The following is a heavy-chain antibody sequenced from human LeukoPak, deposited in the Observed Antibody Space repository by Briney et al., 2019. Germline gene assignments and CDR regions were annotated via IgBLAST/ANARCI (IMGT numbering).Heavy chain of an antibody. J-gene: IGHJ4*02. V-gene: IGHV3-30*02. CDR2: IRYDGSNK. Sequence: PGGSLRLSCAASGFTFSSYDMHWVRQAPGKGLEWVAFIRYDGSNKYYADSVKGRFTISRDNSKNTLYLQMNSLRAEDTAEYYCAKDRTYCSSTNCYGTYYFDYWGQGTLVTVSS. CDR1: GFTFSSYD. CDR3: AKDRTYCSSTNCYGTYYFDY. D-gene: IGHD2-2*01.